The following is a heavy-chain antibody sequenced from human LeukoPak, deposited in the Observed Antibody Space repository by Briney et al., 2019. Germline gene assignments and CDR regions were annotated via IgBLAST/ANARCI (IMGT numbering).Heavy chain of an antibody. CDR3: TTLLLWFGELLADFDY. CDR1: RYSFTSYW. D-gene: IGHD3-10*01. J-gene: IGHJ4*02. V-gene: IGHV5-51*01. Sequence: GESLKIPCTGPRYSFTSYWIGWVRQMPGKGLEWMGTIYSGDSDTSYRPSFQRRVTISADKSISTDYLQWSSLKASDTAMYYCTTLLLWFGELLADFDYWGQGTLVTVSS. CDR2: IYSGDSDT.